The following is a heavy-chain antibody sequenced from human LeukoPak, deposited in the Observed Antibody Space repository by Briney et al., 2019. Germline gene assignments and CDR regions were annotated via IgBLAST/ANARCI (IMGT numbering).Heavy chain of an antibody. J-gene: IGHJ6*03. V-gene: IGHV4-34*01. D-gene: IGHD2-15*01. CDR1: GGSFSGYY. CDR2: INHSGST. Sequence: PSETPSLTCAVYGGSFSGYYWSWIRQPPGKGLEWIGEINHSGSTNYNPSLKSRVTISVDTSKNQFSLKLSSVTAADTAVYYCARMVAAINYYYYYYMDVWGKGTTVTVSS. CDR3: ARMVAAINYYYYYYMDV.